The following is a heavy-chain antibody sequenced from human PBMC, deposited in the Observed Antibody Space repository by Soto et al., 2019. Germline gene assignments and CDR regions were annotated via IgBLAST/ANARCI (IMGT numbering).Heavy chain of an antibody. V-gene: IGHV3-30-3*01. CDR3: ARESAMVIDY. CDR2: ISYDGSNK. Sequence: GGSLRLSCAASGFTFSSYAMHWVRQAPGKGLEWVAVISYDGSNKYYADSVKGRFTISRDNSKNTLYLQMNSLRAEDTAVYYCARESAMVIDYWGQGTLVTVSP. CDR1: GFTFSSYA. D-gene: IGHD5-18*01. J-gene: IGHJ4*02.